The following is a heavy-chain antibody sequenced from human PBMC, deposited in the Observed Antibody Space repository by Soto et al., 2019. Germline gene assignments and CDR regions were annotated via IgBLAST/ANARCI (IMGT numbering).Heavy chain of an antibody. V-gene: IGHV3-7*01. CDR1: GFTFSSYW. D-gene: IGHD6-6*01. Sequence: EVQLVESGGGLVQPGGSLRLSCAASGFTFSSYWMSWFRQAPGKGREWVANIKQDGSEENYVDSVKGRFTISRDNAKNALYLQMNSLRVEDTAVYYCAREIAARLWGKGTTVTVSS. CDR2: IKQDGSEE. CDR3: AREIAARL. J-gene: IGHJ6*04.